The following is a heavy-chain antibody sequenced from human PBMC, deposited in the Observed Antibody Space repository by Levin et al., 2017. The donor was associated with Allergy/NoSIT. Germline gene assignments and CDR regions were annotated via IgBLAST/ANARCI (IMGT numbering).Heavy chain of an antibody. D-gene: IGHD4/OR15-4a*01. CDR3: ATAIEANTPFDY. Sequence: GGSLRLSCAASGFTFSSYGMHWVRQAPGKGLEWVAVIWYDGSNKYYADSVKGRFTISRDNSKNTLYLQMNSLRAEDTAVYYCATAIEANTPFDYWGQGTLVTVSS. CDR1: GFTFSSYG. V-gene: IGHV3-33*01. J-gene: IGHJ4*02. CDR2: IWYDGSNK.